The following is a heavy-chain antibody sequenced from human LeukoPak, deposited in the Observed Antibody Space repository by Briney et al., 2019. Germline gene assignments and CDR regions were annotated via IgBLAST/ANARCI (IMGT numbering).Heavy chain of an antibody. J-gene: IGHJ5*02. D-gene: IGHD5-18*01. V-gene: IGHV3-21*01. Sequence: GGSLRLSCAASGFTFSSYSMNGVRPAPGKGVEWVSSISSSSSYIYYADSVKGRFTISRDNAKNSLYLQMNSLRAEDTALYYCARDRSITWIRQSNWFDPWGQGTLVTVSS. CDR1: GFTFSSYS. CDR3: ARDRSITWIRQSNWFDP. CDR2: ISSSSSYI.